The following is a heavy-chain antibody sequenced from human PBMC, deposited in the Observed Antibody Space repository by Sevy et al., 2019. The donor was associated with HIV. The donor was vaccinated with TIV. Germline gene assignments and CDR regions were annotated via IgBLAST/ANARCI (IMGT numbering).Heavy chain of an antibody. CDR1: GFTFSDYY. D-gene: IGHD6-13*01. V-gene: IGHV3-11*04. CDR3: ARYPIPSSSYFQH. CDR2: ISSSGSTI. Sequence: GGFLRLSCAASGFTFSDYYMSWIRRAPGKGLEWVSYISSSGSTIYYADSVKGRFTISRDNAKNSLYLQMNSLRAEDTAVYYCARYPIPSSSYFQHWGQGTLVTVSS. J-gene: IGHJ1*01.